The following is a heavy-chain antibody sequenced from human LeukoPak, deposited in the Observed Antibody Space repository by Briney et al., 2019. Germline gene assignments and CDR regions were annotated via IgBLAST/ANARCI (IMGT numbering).Heavy chain of an antibody. CDR2: ISYDGSNK. D-gene: IGHD5-24*01. V-gene: IGHV3-30*03. J-gene: IGHJ4*02. CDR3: ARDTICDY. Sequence: GRSLRLSCAASGFTFSSYGMHWVRQAPGKGLEWVAVISYDGSNKYYADSVKGRFTISRDNSKNTLYLQMNSLRAEDTAVYYCARDTICDYWGQGTLVTVSS. CDR1: GFTFSSYG.